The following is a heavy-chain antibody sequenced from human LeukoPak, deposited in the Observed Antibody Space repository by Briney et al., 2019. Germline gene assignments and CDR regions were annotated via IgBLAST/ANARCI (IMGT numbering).Heavy chain of an antibody. CDR2: ISGSGGST. CDR1: GFTFSSYA. V-gene: IGHV3-23*01. Sequence: GGSLRLSCAASGFTFSSYAMSWVRQAPGKGLEWVSAISGSGGSTYYADSVKGRFTISRDNAKNSLYLQMNSLRAEDTAVYYCARPPRNGMDVWGQGTTVTVSS. J-gene: IGHJ6*02. CDR3: ARPPRNGMDV.